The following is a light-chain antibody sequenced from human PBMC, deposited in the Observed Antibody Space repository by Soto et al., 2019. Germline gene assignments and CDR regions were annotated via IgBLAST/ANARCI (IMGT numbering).Light chain of an antibody. V-gene: IGKV3-11*01. J-gene: IGKJ1*01. Sequence: EMVLRSPPGPPSCFPGEGTAPSCRASKGSSSYLAWYQQTPGRAPRLLIYGASSRATGVPARFSGSGSGANFTLTISSLEPEDSAIYYCQQRSNWPWTFGQGTKVDIK. CDR2: GAS. CDR3: QQRSNWPWT. CDR1: KGSSSY.